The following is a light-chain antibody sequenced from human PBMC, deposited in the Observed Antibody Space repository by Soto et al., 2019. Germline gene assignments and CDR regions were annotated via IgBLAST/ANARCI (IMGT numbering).Light chain of an antibody. CDR2: WAS. V-gene: IGKV4-1*01. J-gene: IGKJ2*01. CDR1: QNLLFSSNNKNS. CDR3: HQHHTTPHT. Sequence: DVVMTQSPDSLAVSLGERAAINCKSSQNLLFSSNNKNSLAWYQQKPGQHPKLLIYWASTRESGDPDRVSGSGSGSDFTLTISSLQAEDVAVYYWHQHHTTPHTCGQGIKVEIK.